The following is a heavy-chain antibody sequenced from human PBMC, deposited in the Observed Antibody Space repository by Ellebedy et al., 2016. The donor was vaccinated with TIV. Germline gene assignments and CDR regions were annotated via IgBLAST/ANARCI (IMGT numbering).Heavy chain of an antibody. D-gene: IGHD2-2*01. J-gene: IGHJ5*02. CDR3: ARGRRFVVVPAASRDWFNP. CDR1: GGSISSYY. Sequence: SETLSLXXTVSGGSISSYYWSWIRQPPGKGLEWIGEINHSGSTNYNPSLKGRVTISVDTSKNQFSLKLSSVTAADTAVYYCARGRRFVVVPAASRDWFNPWGQGTLVTVSS. CDR2: INHSGST. V-gene: IGHV4-34*01.